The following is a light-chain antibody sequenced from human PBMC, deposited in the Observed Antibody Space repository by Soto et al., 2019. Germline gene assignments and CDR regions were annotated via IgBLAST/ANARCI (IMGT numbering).Light chain of an antibody. Sequence: EIVLTQSPATLSLSPGEGAALSCRASQSVSDFLAWYQQKPGQVPRLLIYAASRRATGIPARFSGSGSGTDFLLVISSLEHEDLAVYYCQQRYSSPWTFGQGAKVEI. V-gene: IGKV3-11*01. CDR3: QQRYSSPWT. J-gene: IGKJ1*01. CDR1: QSVSDF. CDR2: AAS.